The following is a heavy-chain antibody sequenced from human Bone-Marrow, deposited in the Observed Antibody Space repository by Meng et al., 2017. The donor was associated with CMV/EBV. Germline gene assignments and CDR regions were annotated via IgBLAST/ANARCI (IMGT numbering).Heavy chain of an antibody. CDR3: ASAMVRTVTTYYYYLYGLDV. Sequence: SFKVSCKASGGPFSKYAFSWVRQAPGQGLEWMGGIIPMIDKAHYAQKFQGTVTITADKSTSTAYLELSSLKSDDTAVYYCASAMVRTVTTYYYYLYGLDVWGQGTTVTVSS. CDR2: IIPMIDKA. J-gene: IGHJ6*02. CDR1: GGPFSKYA. V-gene: IGHV1-69*10. D-gene: IGHD3-10*01.